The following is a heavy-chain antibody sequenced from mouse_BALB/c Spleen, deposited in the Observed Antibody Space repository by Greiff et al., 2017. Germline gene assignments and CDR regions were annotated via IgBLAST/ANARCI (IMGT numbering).Heavy chain of an antibody. Sequence: EVHLVESGGGLVTPGGSLKLSCAASGFTFSDYYMYWVRQTPEKRLEWVATISDGGSYTYYPDSVKGRFTISRDNAKNNLYLQMSSLKSEDTAMYYCARDRDRYDEGVDYWGQGTSVTVSS. CDR2: ISDGGSYT. V-gene: IGHV5-4*02. D-gene: IGHD2-14*01. CDR3: ARDRDRYDEGVDY. J-gene: IGHJ4*01. CDR1: GFTFSDYY.